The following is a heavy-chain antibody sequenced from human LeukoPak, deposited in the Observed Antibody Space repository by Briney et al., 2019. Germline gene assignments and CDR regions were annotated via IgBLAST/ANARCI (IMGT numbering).Heavy chain of an antibody. V-gene: IGHV3-30-3*01. D-gene: IGHD4-17*01. Sequence: PGRSLRLSCAASGFTFSSYAMHWVRQAPGKGLEWVAVISYDGSNKYYADSVKGRFTISRDNSKNTLYLQMNSLRAEDTAVYYCAREGKENGDYGTFDYWGQGTLVTVSS. CDR3: AREGKENGDYGTFDY. J-gene: IGHJ4*02. CDR2: ISYDGSNK. CDR1: GFTFSSYA.